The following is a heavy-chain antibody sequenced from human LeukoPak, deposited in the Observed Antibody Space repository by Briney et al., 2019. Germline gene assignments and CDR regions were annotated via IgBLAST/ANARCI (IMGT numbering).Heavy chain of an antibody. CDR2: IYYSGST. CDR3: ATGRWEPTDY. V-gene: IGHV4-39*07. CDR1: GGSISSSSYY. D-gene: IGHD1-26*01. Sequence: SETLSLTCTVSGGSISSSSYYWGWIRQPPGKGLEWIGSIYYSGSTYYNPSLKSRVTISVDTSKNQFSLKLSSVTAADTAVYYCATGRWEPTDYWGQGTLVTVSS. J-gene: IGHJ4*02.